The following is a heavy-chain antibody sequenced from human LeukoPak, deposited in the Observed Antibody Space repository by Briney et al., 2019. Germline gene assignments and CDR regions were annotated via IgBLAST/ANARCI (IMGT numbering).Heavy chain of an antibody. J-gene: IGHJ6*02. Sequence: GGSLRLSCAASGFTFSSYGMHWVRQAPGKGLEWVAVIWYDGSNKYYADSVKGRSTISRDNSKNTLYLQMNSLRAEDTAVYYCARDTYVLRYFDWSIYYYCYGMDVWGQGTTVTVSS. CDR2: IWYDGSNK. CDR1: GFTFSSYG. CDR3: ARDTYVLRYFDWSIYYYCYGMDV. D-gene: IGHD3-9*01. V-gene: IGHV3-33*01.